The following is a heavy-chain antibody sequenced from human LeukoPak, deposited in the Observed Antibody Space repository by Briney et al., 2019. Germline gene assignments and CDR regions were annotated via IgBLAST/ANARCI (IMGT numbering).Heavy chain of an antibody. CDR1: GFTFSNFA. V-gene: IGHV3-23*01. J-gene: IGHJ4*02. D-gene: IGHD2-2*01. Sequence: GGSLRLSCAASGFTFSNFAMSWVRQAPGKGLEWVSTISGSAYSTYYADSVKGRFTISRDNSKNALFLQMNSLSAEDTAVYYCAKSGPYCSSTTCNYFDYWGQGTLVTVSS. CDR3: AKSGPYCSSTTCNYFDY. CDR2: ISGSAYST.